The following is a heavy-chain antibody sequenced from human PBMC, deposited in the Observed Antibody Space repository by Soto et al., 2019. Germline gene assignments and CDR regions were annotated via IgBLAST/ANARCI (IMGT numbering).Heavy chain of an antibody. Sequence: SDTLSLTCAVYGGSFSVYYWSWIRQPPGKGLEWIGEINHSGSTNYNPSLKSRVTISVDTSKNQFSLKLSSVTAADTAVYYCARRVRYCSSTSCYSPYYYYYMDVWGKGTTVTVSS. V-gene: IGHV4-34*01. CDR1: GGSFSVYY. J-gene: IGHJ6*03. CDR3: ARRVRYCSSTSCYSPYYYYYMDV. CDR2: INHSGST. D-gene: IGHD2-2*01.